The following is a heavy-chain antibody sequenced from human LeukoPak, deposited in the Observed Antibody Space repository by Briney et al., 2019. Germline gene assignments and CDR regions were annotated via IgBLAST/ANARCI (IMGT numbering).Heavy chain of an antibody. D-gene: IGHD3-10*01. J-gene: IGHJ3*02. CDR2: INPNSGGT. V-gene: IGHV1-2*02. CDR1: GYTFTGYY. CDR3: ARGAGISSGAFHI. Sequence: ASVKVSCKASGYTFTGYYMHWVRQAPGQGLEWMGWINPNSGGTNYAQKFQGRVTMTRDTPISTAYMELSRLRSDDTAVYYCARGAGISSGAFHIWGQGTMVTVSS.